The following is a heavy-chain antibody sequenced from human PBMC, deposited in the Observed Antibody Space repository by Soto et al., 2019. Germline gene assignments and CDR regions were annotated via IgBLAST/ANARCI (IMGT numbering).Heavy chain of an antibody. Sequence: GASVKVSCKASGYTFTSYGISWVRQAPGQGHERMGWISAYNGNTNYAQKLQGRVTMTTDTSTSTAYMELRSLRSDDTAVYYCARDSDCSGGSCYRTAAFDIWGQGTMVTVSS. J-gene: IGHJ3*02. V-gene: IGHV1-18*01. CDR3: ARDSDCSGGSCYRTAAFDI. CDR2: ISAYNGNT. CDR1: GYTFTSYG. D-gene: IGHD2-15*01.